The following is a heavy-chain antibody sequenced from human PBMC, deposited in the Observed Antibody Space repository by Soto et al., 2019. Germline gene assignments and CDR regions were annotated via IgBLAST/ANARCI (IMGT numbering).Heavy chain of an antibody. CDR1: GYTFTNYA. CDR2: INAGNGDT. J-gene: IGHJ5*02. CDR3: ARDPYYDFWSGSNWFDP. V-gene: IGHV1-3*01. Sequence: ASVKVSCKASGYTFTNYAMHWVRQAPGQRLEWMGWINAGNGDTKYSQNFQGRVTITRDTSASTAYMELSSLRSEDTAVYYCARDPYYDFWSGSNWFDPWGQGTLVTVSS. D-gene: IGHD3-3*01.